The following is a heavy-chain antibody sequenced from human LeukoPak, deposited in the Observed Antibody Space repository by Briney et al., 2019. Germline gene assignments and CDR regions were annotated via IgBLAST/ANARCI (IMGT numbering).Heavy chain of an antibody. D-gene: IGHD6-13*01. CDR2: ISYDGSNK. J-gene: IGHJ6*02. CDR1: GFTFSSYA. CDR3: ASDSSWYRVIYYGMDV. Sequence: GGSLRLSCAASGFTFSSYAMSWVRQAPGKGLEWVAVISYDGSNKYYADSVKGRFTISRDNSKNTLYLQMNSLRAEDTAVYYCASDSSWYRVIYYGMDVWGQGTTVTVSS. V-gene: IGHV3-30-3*01.